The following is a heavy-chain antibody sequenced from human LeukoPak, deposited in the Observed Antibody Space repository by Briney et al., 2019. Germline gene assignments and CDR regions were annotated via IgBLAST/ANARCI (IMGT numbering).Heavy chain of an antibody. J-gene: IGHJ3*02. CDR3: ARKATPEVPAAIGHAFDI. D-gene: IGHD2-2*01. V-gene: IGHV1-69*05. CDR2: IIPIFGTA. Sequence: ASVKVSCKASGGTFSSYAISWVRQAPGQGLEWMGGIIPIFGTANYAQKFQGRVTITTDESTSTAYMELSSLRSEDTAVYYCARKATPEVPAAIGHAFDIWGQGTMVTVSS. CDR1: GGTFSSYA.